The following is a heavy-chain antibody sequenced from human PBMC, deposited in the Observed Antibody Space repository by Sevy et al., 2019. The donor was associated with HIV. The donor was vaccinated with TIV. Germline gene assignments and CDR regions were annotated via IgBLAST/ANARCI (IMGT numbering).Heavy chain of an antibody. CDR1: GFTFNIYS. V-gene: IGHV3-21*03. CDR3: ATDPIIVLLVTDGVDV. CDR2: ISGDSSYI. D-gene: IGHD2-8*02. J-gene: IGHJ6*02. Sequence: GGSLRLSCAASGFTFNIYSMNWVRQAPGKGLEWVSSISGDSSYIFYADSLMGRFTISRDNAKNSLYLQMNSLKTEDTAVYYCATDPIIVLLVTDGVDVWGQGTTVTVSS.